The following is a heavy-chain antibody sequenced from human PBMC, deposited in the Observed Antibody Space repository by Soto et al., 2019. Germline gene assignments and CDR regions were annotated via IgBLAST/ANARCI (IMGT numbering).Heavy chain of an antibody. J-gene: IGHJ4*02. CDR1: GYTFTSYA. V-gene: IGHV1-3*01. D-gene: IGHD3-10*01. CDR3: ARSGVDDSPSYFWFNFDY. CDR2: INAGNGNT. Sequence: GASVKVSCKTSGYTFTSYAMHWVRQAPGQRLEWMGWINAGNGNTKYSQKFQGRVTITIDTSASTAYMELSSLRSEDTAIYHCARSGVDDSPSYFWFNFDYWGQGSQVTVSS.